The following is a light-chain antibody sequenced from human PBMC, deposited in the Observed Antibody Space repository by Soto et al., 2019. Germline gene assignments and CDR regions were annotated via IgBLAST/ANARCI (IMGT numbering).Light chain of an antibody. CDR1: SSNIENNY. CDR2: RNN. V-gene: IGLV1-47*01. CDR3: AAWDDSLSGRGV. Sequence: QSVLTQPPSASGTPGQRVTISCSGSSSNIENNYVYWYQMVPGTAPNLLIYRNNQRPSGVPDRFSGSRSGTSASLAISGLRSEDEADYYCAAWDDSLSGRGVFGGGTKVTVL. J-gene: IGLJ2*01.